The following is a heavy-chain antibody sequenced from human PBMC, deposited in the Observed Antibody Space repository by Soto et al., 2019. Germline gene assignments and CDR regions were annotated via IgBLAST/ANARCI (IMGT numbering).Heavy chain of an antibody. D-gene: IGHD4-17*01. CDR3: TTVTVTTGYYYYYYMDV. J-gene: IGHJ6*03. CDR2: IKSKTDGGTT. V-gene: IGHV3-15*01. Sequence: VQLVESGGGLVQPGGSLRLSCAASGFTFSNAWMSWVRQAPGKGLEWVGRIKSKTDGGTTDYAAPVKGRFTISRDDSKNTLYLQMNSLKTEDTAVYYCTTVTVTTGYYYYYYMDVWGKGTTVTVSS. CDR1: GFTFSNAW.